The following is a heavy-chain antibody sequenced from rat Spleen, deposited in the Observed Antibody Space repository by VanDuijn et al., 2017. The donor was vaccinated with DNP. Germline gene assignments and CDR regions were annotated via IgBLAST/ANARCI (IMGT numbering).Heavy chain of an antibody. V-gene: IGHV5-25*01. CDR3: AREITTRVD. Sequence: EVQLVESGGGLVQPGRSLKLSCAASGFTFSDYYMAWVRQAPKKGLEWVATISTSGGSTYYRDSVKGRFTISRDNAKNTLYLQMNSLRSEDTATYYCAREITTRVDWGQGVMVTVSS. J-gene: IGHJ2*01. CDR1: GFTFSDYY. D-gene: IGHD1-4*01. CDR2: ISTSGGST.